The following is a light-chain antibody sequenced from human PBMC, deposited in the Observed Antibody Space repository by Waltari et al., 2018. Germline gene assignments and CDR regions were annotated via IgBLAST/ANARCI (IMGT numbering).Light chain of an antibody. CDR3: SMYMGSGVWV. V-gene: IGLV8-61*01. CDR2: KGI. CDR1: SGSVSSTYY. Sequence: QTVVTQEPSLSVSPGGTVTLTCALSSGSVSSTYYPTWYHQTPGQPPRTLVYKGISRSSGVPDRFSGSILGNTAALTITGAQADDESDYYCSMYMGSGVWVFGGGTKLTVL. J-gene: IGLJ3*02.